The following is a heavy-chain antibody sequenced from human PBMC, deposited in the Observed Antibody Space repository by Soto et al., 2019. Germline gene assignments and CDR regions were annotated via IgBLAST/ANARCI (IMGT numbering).Heavy chain of an antibody. J-gene: IGHJ6*02. Sequence: SETLSLTCAVYGGSFSGYYWSWIRQPPGKGLEWIGYIYYSRSTYYNPSLKSRVTISVDTSKNQFPLKLSSVTAADTAVYYCVGYCSSTSCFTYNYYYGMDVGSQGTTVTVSS. D-gene: IGHD2-2*01. CDR3: VGYCSSTSCFTYNYYYGMDV. V-gene: IGHV4-30-4*01. CDR1: GGSFSGYY. CDR2: IYYSRST.